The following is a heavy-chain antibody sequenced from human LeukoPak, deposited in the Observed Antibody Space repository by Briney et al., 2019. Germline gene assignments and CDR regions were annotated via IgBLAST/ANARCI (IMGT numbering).Heavy chain of an antibody. V-gene: IGHV1-46*01. CDR1: GYTFTSYY. CDR2: INPSGGST. D-gene: IGHD1-20*01. Sequence: ASVKVSCKASGYTFTSYYMHWVRQAPGQGLEWMGIINPSGGSTSHAQKFQGRVTMTRDMSTSTVYMELSSLRSEDTAVYYCARARYNWNEGLSWFDPWGQGTLVTVSS. CDR3: ARARYNWNEGLSWFDP. J-gene: IGHJ5*02.